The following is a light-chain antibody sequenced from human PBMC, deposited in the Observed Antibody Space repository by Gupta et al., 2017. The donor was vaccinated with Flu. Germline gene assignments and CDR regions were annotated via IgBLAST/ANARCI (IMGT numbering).Light chain of an antibody. CDR2: STN. CDR1: TGAVTSGYY. CDR3: LLYYATYYV. J-gene: IGLJ1*01. V-gene: IGLV7-43*01. Sequence: STGAVTSGYYPNWFQQKPGQAPRALIYSTNNKYSWTPARFSGSLLGGKAALTLSGVQPEDEAEYYCLLYYATYYVFGTGTKVTVL.